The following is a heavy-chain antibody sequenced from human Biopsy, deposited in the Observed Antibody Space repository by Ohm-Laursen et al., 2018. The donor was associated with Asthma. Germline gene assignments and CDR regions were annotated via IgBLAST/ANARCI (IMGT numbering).Heavy chain of an antibody. CDR3: ARDRSYSGSAGFGHYYGMDV. CDR1: GDSISSRGGHY. V-gene: IGHV4-31*11. D-gene: IGHD5-12*01. J-gene: IGHJ6*02. Sequence: PSQTLSLTCVVSGDSISSRGGHYWSWIRQHPGKGLEWVGYIYYSGSTYYNPSLKSRVTISVDTSKNQFSLKVRSVTAADTAVYYCARDRSYSGSAGFGHYYGMDVWGQGTAVTVSS. CDR2: IYYSGST.